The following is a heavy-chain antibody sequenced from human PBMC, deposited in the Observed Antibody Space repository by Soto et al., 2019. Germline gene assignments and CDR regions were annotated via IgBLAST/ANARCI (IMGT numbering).Heavy chain of an antibody. Sequence: PGGSLRLSCAASGFTFSSYAMSWVRQAPGKGLEWVSAISGSGGSTYYADSVKGRFTTSRDNSKNTLYLQMNSLRAEDTAVYYCAKGRYCSSTSCYKPPDGMDVWGQGTTVTVSS. CDR1: GFTFSSYA. CDR2: ISGSGGST. J-gene: IGHJ6*02. V-gene: IGHV3-23*01. D-gene: IGHD2-2*02. CDR3: AKGRYCSSTSCYKPPDGMDV.